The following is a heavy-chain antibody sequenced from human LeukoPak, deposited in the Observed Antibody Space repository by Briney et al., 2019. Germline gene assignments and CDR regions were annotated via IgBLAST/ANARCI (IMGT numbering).Heavy chain of an antibody. CDR3: AREALSGWYDY. J-gene: IGHJ4*02. Sequence: GGSLRLSCAASGFTFSTYNIHWVRQAPGKGLEWVAVKSFDGSNKFYAGSVQGRFTISRDNSKNTLFLQMNSLRADDTAVYYCAREALSGWYDYWGQGTLVTVSS. CDR2: KSFDGSNK. V-gene: IGHV3-30-3*01. D-gene: IGHD6-19*01. CDR1: GFTFSTYN.